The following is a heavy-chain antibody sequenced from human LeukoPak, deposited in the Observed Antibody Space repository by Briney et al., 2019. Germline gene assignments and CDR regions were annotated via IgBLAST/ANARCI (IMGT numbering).Heavy chain of an antibody. CDR2: IIPILGIG. D-gene: IGHD3-10*01. CDR3: ARDSMVRGVPYYYGMDV. V-gene: IGHV1-69*04. CDR1: GGTFSSYA. Sequence: ASVKVSCKASGGTFSSYAISWVRQAPGQGLEWMGRIIPILGIGNYAQKFQGRVTITADKSTSTAYMELSSLRSEDTAVYYCARDSMVRGVPYYYGMDVWGQGTTVTVSS. J-gene: IGHJ6*02.